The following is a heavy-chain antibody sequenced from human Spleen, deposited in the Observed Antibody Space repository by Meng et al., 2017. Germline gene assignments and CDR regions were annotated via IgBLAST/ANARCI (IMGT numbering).Heavy chain of an antibody. V-gene: IGHV4-30-4*01. Sequence: QVQLQESGPGLGKHSQTLSLTCTVFGGSISGGDYYWSWIRQPPGKGLEWIGYIHLSGSTYYNPSLNSRITISVDMSRNQFSLRLTSVTSADMAVYYCARVNSDCGGVMCYKGWFDPWGQGTLVTVSS. CDR1: GGSISGGDYY. CDR3: ARVNSDCGGVMCYKGWFDP. CDR2: IHLSGST. D-gene: IGHD2-21*01. J-gene: IGHJ5*02.